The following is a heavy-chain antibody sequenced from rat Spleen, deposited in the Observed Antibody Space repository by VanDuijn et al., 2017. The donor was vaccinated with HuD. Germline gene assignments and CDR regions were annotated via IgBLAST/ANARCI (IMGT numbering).Heavy chain of an antibody. CDR1: GFSLTTNG. Sequence: QVQLKESGPGLMQSSETLSLTCTVSGFSLTTNGVGWLRQPLGRGLMWMGTIWPSGSTNYNLAVQSRLSISRDTSKSQVFVKMDSLQPEDTGTYYCARHPWGGAPYYWGQGVMVTVSS. D-gene: IGHD5-1*01. V-gene: IGHV2-72*01. CDR3: ARHPWGGAPYY. CDR2: IWPSGST. J-gene: IGHJ2*01.